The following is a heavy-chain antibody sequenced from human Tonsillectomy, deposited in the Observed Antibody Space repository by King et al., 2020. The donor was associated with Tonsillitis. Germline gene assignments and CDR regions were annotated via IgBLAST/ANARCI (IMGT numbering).Heavy chain of an antibody. CDR3: ARDGDDSSGYYYYAMDV. CDR1: GFTVSSNY. J-gene: IGHJ6*02. Sequence: VQLVESGGGLVQPGGSLRLSCAASGFTVSSNYMSWVRQAPGKGLEWVSVIYSGGSTYYADSVKGRFTISRHNSKNTVYLQMNSLRDEDTAVYYCARDGDDSSGYYYYAMDVGGQGTTVTVSS. D-gene: IGHD3-22*01. CDR2: IYSGGST. V-gene: IGHV3-53*04.